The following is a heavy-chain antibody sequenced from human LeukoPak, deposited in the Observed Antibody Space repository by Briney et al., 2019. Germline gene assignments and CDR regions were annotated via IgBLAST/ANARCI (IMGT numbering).Heavy chain of an antibody. D-gene: IGHD3-16*01. CDR2: ISGSGGST. CDR1: GFTFSSYA. Sequence: PGGSLRLSCAASGFTFSSYAMSWVRQAPGKGLEWVSAISGSGGSTYYADSVKGRFTISRDNSKNTLYLQMNSLRAEDTAVYYCAGGPQYGGSFAYWGQGTLVTVSS. CDR3: AGGPQYGGSFAY. V-gene: IGHV3-23*01. J-gene: IGHJ4*02.